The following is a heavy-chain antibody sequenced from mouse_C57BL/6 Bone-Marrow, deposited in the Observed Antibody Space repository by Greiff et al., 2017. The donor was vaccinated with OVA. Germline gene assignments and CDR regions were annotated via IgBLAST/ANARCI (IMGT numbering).Heavy chain of an antibody. D-gene: IGHD1-1*01. CDR3: AKYYYGSTFDV. J-gene: IGHJ1*03. CDR2: ISYDGSN. V-gene: IGHV3-6*01. CDR1: GYSITSGYY. Sequence: ESGPGLVKPSQSLSLTCSVTGYSITSGYYWNWIRQFPGNKLEWMGYISYDGSNNYNPSLKNRISITRDTSKNQFFLKLNSVTTEDTATYYCAKYYYGSTFDVWGTGTTVTVSS.